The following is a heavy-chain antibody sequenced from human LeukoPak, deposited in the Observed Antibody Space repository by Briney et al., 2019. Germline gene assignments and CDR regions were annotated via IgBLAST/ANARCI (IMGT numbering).Heavy chain of an antibody. CDR1: GYIFTSHY. CDR2: VYPSAGTS. J-gene: IGHJ4*02. CDR3: VREYHGGYFDF. D-gene: IGHD3-16*01. V-gene: IGHV1-46*03. Sequence: GASVKVSCKASGYIFTSHYMHWVRQAPGQGLEWLGVVYPSAGTSDPAQRFRARITLSDDTSTSTAYMELRSLKSEDTAIYFCVREYHGGYFDFWGQGTLVTVSS.